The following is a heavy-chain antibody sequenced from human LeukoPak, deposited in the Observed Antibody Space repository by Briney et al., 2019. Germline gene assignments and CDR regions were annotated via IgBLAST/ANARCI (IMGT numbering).Heavy chain of an antibody. CDR1: GFTFSSYA. J-gene: IGHJ4*02. D-gene: IGHD1-26*01. CDR3: AKAMGATLFDY. CDR2: ISGSGGST. Sequence: GGSLRLSCAASGFTFSSYAMSWVRQAPGKGLEWVSGISGSGGSTYYADSVKGRFTISRDNSKNTLYLQINSLRAGDTAVYYCAKAMGATLFDYWGQGTLVNVSS. V-gene: IGHV3-23*01.